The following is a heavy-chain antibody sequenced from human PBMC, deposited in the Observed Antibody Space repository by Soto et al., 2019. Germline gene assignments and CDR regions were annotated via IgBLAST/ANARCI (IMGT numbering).Heavy chain of an antibody. D-gene: IGHD6-19*01. CDR1: GGTFSTYA. Sequence: QVQLEQSGGEVKQPGSSVRVSCKTSGGTFSTYAINWVRQAPGQGLEWMGAIIPLFGTADYSQKFQGRVTITADESTSTAYMELSSLRFDDTAVYFCARPKGTYSSGYYYFDFWGQGTLVTGSS. CDR2: IIPLFGTA. V-gene: IGHV1-69*01. CDR3: ARPKGTYSSGYYYFDF. J-gene: IGHJ4*02.